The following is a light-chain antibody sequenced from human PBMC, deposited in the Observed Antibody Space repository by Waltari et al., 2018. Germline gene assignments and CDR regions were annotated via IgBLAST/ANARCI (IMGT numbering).Light chain of an antibody. CDR1: SSDVGQSNL. Sequence: QSALTQPASVSGSPGQSLTISCTGTSSDVGQSNLVSLYQQHPGKVPKVMIYEVTKRPSGVSNRFSGSKSGNTASLTISGLQAEDEADYYCCSYAGSGIVIFGGGTKLTVL. V-gene: IGLV2-23*02. CDR2: EVT. J-gene: IGLJ2*01. CDR3: CSYAGSGIVI.